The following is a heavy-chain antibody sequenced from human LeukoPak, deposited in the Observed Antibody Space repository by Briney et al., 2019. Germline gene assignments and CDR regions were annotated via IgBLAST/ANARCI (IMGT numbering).Heavy chain of an antibody. CDR1: GFTFSTYA. D-gene: IGHD6-19*01. J-gene: IGHJ4*02. V-gene: IGHV3-33*08. Sequence: PGRSLRLSCAASGFTFSTYAMHWVRQAPGKGLEWVAVIWFDGSNKFYADSVKGRFTISRDNSKNTLYLQMNSLRAEDTAVHYCASSAGALIDCWGQGTLVIVSS. CDR2: IWFDGSNK. CDR3: ASSAGALIDC.